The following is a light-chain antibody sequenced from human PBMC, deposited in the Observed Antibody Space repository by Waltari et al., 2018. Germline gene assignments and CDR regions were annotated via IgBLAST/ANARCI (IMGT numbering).Light chain of an antibody. Sequence: DIQMTQSPSTLSASVGDTVPITCRASQGIGIWLAWYQQHPGRAPKLLIYTASILQTGVPSRFSGSGSGTEFTLTIANLQPDDFATYFCHQCNTYSTFGQGTKVEIK. V-gene: IGKV1-5*03. CDR1: QGIGIW. CDR2: TAS. CDR3: HQCNTYST. J-gene: IGKJ1*01.